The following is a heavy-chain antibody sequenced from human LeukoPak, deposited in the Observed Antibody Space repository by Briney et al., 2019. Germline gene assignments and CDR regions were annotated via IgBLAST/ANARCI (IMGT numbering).Heavy chain of an antibody. CDR2: IQYDRTNE. D-gene: IGHD2-8*01. Sequence: GGSPRLSCAASGFIFGNYGMHWVRQAPGKGLEWVAYIQYDRTNEQYAHSVKGRFRISRDNSNNILYLQMNSLRTEDTAVYYCAKDRCSNGIGCYYYYMEVWGKGTTVTISS. J-gene: IGHJ6*03. CDR1: GFIFGNYG. V-gene: IGHV3-30*02. CDR3: AKDRCSNGIGCYYYYMEV.